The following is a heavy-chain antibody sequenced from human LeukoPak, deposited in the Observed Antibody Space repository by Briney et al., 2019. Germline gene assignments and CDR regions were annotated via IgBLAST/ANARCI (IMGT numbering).Heavy chain of an antibody. CDR1: GFTFSSYG. V-gene: IGHV3-23*01. D-gene: IGHD3-10*01. CDR2: ISGDGGST. J-gene: IGHJ6*02. CDR3: AKPITMVRGYSYGMDV. Sequence: GGSLRLSCAASGFTFSSYGMHWVRQAPGKGLEWVSTISGDGGSTYYADSMKGRFTISRDNSKNTLYLQMNSLRAEDTAVYYCAKPITMVRGYSYGMDVWGQGTAVTVSS.